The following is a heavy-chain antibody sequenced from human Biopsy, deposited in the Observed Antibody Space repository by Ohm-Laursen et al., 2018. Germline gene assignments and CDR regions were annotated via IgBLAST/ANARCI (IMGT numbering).Heavy chain of an antibody. D-gene: IGHD3/OR15-3a*01. J-gene: IGHJ4*02. CDR2: IDSDGSTT. V-gene: IGHV3-74*01. CDR3: ASGPRGFRH. CDR1: AFNFSSYW. Sequence: LSLTCAASAFNFSSYWMHWVRQVPGKGPAWVSRIDSDGSTTRYADAVQGRFRISRDNAKDTLYLQMNSLRADDTAVYYCASGPRGFRHWGRGTLVTVSS.